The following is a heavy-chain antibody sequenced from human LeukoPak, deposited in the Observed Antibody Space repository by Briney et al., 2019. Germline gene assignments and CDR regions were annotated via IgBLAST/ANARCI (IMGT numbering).Heavy chain of an antibody. D-gene: IGHD1-26*01. CDR2: ISDDGSNE. CDR3: TRDPSNSGNYYVLDY. J-gene: IGHJ4*02. V-gene: IGHV3-30*04. Sequence: PGGSLRLSCAASGFTFSSFAMHWVRQAPGKGLEWVAVISDDGSNEYYTESVRGRFTISRDNSRKTLYLQMNSLRSEDTALYYCTRDPSNSGNYYVLDYWGQGTLVTVSS. CDR1: GFTFSSFA.